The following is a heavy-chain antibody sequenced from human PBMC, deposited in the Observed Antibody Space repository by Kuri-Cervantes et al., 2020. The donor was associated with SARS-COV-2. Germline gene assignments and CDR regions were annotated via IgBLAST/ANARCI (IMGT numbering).Heavy chain of an antibody. J-gene: IGHJ4*02. D-gene: IGHD3-10*01. CDR2: ISYDGSNK. Sequence: GESLKISCAASGFTFSSYAMHWVRQAPGKGLEWVAFISYDGSNKYYADSVKGRFTTSRDNSKNTLYLQMNSLRAEDTAVYYCAREAVLNFYYWGQGTLVTVSS. V-gene: IGHV3-30-3*01. CDR1: GFTFSSYA. CDR3: AREAVLNFYY.